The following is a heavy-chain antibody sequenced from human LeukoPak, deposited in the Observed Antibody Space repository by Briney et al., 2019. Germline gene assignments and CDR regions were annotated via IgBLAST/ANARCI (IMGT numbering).Heavy chain of an antibody. J-gene: IGHJ4*02. CDR3: ARTPSSGWYR. V-gene: IGHV3-7*01. Sequence: GGSLRLSCAASGFTSSSYWMSRVRQAPGKGLEWVANIKQDGSEKYYVDSVKGRFTISRDNAKNSLYLQMNSLRAEDTAVYYCARTPSSGWYRWGQGTLVTVSS. CDR2: IKQDGSEK. D-gene: IGHD6-19*01. CDR1: GFTSSSYW.